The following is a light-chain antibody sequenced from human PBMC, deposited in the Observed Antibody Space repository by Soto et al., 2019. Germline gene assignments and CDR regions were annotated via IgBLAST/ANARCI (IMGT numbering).Light chain of an antibody. CDR3: QQYDRLPYT. J-gene: IGKJ2*01. V-gene: IGKV1-5*03. CDR2: KAS. Sequence: DIQMTQSPSTLSASVGDTVTITCRASQSISNWLAWYRQKPGQARILLIHKASPLESGGPSRFSGSGSGTEFTLPISSLQPDDFATCSCQQYDRLPYTFRQGTKLEIK. CDR1: QSISNW.